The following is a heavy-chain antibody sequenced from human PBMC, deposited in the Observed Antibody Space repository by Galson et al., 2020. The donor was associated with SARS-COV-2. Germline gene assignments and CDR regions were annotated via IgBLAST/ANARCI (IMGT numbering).Heavy chain of an antibody. CDR2: ISYDGSNK. V-gene: IGHV3-30*04. CDR1: GFTFSSYA. CDR3: ARGIYYYDSSGYYRGSDY. J-gene: IGHJ4*02. Sequence: GESLKISCAASGFTFSSYAMHWVRQAPGKGLEWVAVISYDGSNKYYADSVKGRFTISRDNSKNTLYLQMNSLRAEDTAVYYCARGIYYYDSSGYYRGSDYWGQGTLVTVSS. D-gene: IGHD3-22*01.